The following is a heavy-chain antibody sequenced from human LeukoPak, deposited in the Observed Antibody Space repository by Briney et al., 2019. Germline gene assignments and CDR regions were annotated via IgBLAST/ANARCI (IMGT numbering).Heavy chain of an antibody. CDR1: GGSISSGGYY. J-gene: IGHJ4*02. Sequence: PSETLSLTCTVSGGSISSGGYYCSWIRQHPGNGLEWIGYIYYSGSTYYNPSLKSRVTISVDTSKNQFSLKLSSVTAADTAVYYCAREPYSSSWHLYFDYWGQGTLVTVSS. D-gene: IGHD6-13*01. CDR3: AREPYSSSWHLYFDY. CDR2: IYYSGST. V-gene: IGHV4-31*03.